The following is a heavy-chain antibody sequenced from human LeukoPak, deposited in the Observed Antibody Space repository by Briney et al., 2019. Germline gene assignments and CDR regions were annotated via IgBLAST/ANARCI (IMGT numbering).Heavy chain of an antibody. CDR3: AREPYYYGSGSYYKGKDY. V-gene: IGHV1-2*02. Sequence: ASVKVSCKASEYTFTGYYMHWVRQAPGQGLEWMGWINPNSGGTNYAQKFQGRVTMTRDTSISTAYMELSRLRSDDTAVYYCAREPYYYGSGSYYKGKDYWGQGTLVTVSS. D-gene: IGHD3-10*01. CDR1: EYTFTGYY. CDR2: INPNSGGT. J-gene: IGHJ4*02.